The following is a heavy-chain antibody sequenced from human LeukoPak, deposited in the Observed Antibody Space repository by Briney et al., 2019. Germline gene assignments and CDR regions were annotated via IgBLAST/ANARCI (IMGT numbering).Heavy chain of an antibody. CDR1: GYSISSGYY. CDR2: IYYSGST. Sequence: SETLSLTCTVSGYSISSGYYWSWIRQPPGKGLEWIGYIYYSGSTNYNPSLKSRVTISVDTSKNQFSLKLSSVTAADTAVYYCARQNYGSGSSDFDYWGQGTLVTVSS. V-gene: IGHV4-59*08. D-gene: IGHD3-10*01. J-gene: IGHJ4*02. CDR3: ARQNYGSGSSDFDY.